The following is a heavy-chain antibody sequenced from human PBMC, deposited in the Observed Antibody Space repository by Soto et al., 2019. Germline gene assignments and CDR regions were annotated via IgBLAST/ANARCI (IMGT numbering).Heavy chain of an antibody. Sequence: GSSVKVSCKSSDNTFTHYGINWVRQAPGQGLEWMGWISGYNGNTKYAKKFQDRVTMTADTSTRTAFMEVRSLTSDDTGVYFCAATGGHYFGLDVWGQGTTVTVSS. V-gene: IGHV1-18*01. J-gene: IGHJ6*02. CDR2: ISGYNGNT. CDR1: DNTFTHYG. CDR3: AATGGHYFGLDV. D-gene: IGHD2-8*02.